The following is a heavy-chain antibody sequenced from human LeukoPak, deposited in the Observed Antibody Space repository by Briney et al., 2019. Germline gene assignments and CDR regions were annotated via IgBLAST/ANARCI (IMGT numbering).Heavy chain of an antibody. J-gene: IGHJ4*02. V-gene: IGHV3-23*01. D-gene: IGHD2-21*01. CDR3: AKEDLGVSIYYFDS. CDR2: IGRSGGNT. Sequence: GGSLRPSCAASGFTFSTYAMTWVRQAPGKGLEWVSAIGRSGGNTYYADSVKGRFTISRDNSKNTLYLQMNSLRAEDTALYYCAKEDLGVSIYYFDSWGQGTLVTVSS. CDR1: GFTFSTYA.